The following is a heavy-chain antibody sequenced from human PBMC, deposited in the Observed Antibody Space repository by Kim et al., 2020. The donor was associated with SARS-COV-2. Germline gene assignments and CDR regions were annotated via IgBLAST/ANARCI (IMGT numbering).Heavy chain of an antibody. CDR2: IYYIGST. CDR1: GGSISSSSYY. V-gene: IGHV4-39*01. J-gene: IGHJ6*02. CDR3: ARLQTSHNYYGMDV. Sequence: SETLSLTCTVSGGSISSSSYYWGWIRQPPGKGLEWIGSIYYIGSTYYNPSLKSRVTISVDTSKNQFSLKLSSVTAADTAVYYCARLQTSHNYYGMDVWC. D-gene: IGHD1-1*01.